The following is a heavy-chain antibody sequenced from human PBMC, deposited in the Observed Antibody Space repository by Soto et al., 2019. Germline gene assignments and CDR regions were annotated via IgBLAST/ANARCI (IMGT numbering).Heavy chain of an antibody. V-gene: IGHV3-7*01. CDR3: ARATGAPLVVVAASPYYYYYMDV. Sequence: GGSLRLSCAASGFTFSSYWMSWVRQAPGKGLEWVANIKQDGSEKYYVDSVKGRFTISRDNAKNSLYLQMNSLRAEDTAVYYCARATGAPLVVVAASPYYYYYMDVWGKGTTVTVSS. D-gene: IGHD2-15*01. CDR2: IKQDGSEK. J-gene: IGHJ6*03. CDR1: GFTFSSYW.